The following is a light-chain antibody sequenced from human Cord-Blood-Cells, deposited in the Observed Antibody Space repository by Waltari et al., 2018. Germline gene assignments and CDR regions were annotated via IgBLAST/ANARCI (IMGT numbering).Light chain of an antibody. CDR2: EGS. CDR1: SSDVGSYNL. Sequence: QSALTQPASVSGSSGQSITISCTGTSSDVGSYNLVSWCQQHPGKAPKLMIYEGSKRPSGVSNRFSGSKSGNTASLTISGLQAEDEADYYCCSYAGSSKVFGGGTKLTVL. J-gene: IGLJ2*01. V-gene: IGLV2-23*01. CDR3: CSYAGSSKV.